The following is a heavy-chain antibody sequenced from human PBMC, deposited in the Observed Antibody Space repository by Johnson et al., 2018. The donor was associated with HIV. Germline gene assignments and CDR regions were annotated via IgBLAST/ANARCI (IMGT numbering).Heavy chain of an antibody. J-gene: IGHJ3*02. CDR1: GFTISSNY. D-gene: IGHD1-7*01. V-gene: IGHV3-53*01. Sequence: VQLVESGGGVVRPGGSLRLSCAASGFTISSNYMSWVRQAPGKGLEWVSVIYSGGNTYYADSVKGRFTISRDNSKNTLYLQMNSLRAEDTAVYYCARENYVLGAFDIWGQGTMVTVSS. CDR2: IYSGGNT. CDR3: ARENYVLGAFDI.